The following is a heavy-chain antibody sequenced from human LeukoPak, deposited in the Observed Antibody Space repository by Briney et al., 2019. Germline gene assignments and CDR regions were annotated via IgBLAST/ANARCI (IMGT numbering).Heavy chain of an antibody. CDR1: GGSFSGYY. CDR2: INHSGST. Sequence: PSETRSLTCAVYGGSFSGYYWSWLRQPPGKGLEWIGEINHSGSTNYNPSLKSRVTISVDTSKNQFSLRLTSVTAADTAVYYCAILNYGDSDRYFDYWGQGTLVTVSS. D-gene: IGHD4-17*01. CDR3: AILNYGDSDRYFDY. J-gene: IGHJ4*02. V-gene: IGHV4-34*01.